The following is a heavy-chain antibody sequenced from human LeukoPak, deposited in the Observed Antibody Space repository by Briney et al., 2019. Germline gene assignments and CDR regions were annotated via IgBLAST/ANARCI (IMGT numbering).Heavy chain of an antibody. J-gene: IGHJ6*02. CDR1: GFTFSSYA. D-gene: IGHD3-22*01. Sequence: GGSLRLSCAASGFTFSSYAMHWVRQAPGKGLEWVAVISYDGSNKYYADSVKGRFTISRDNSKNTLYLQMNSLRAEDTAVYYCARDKGYYDSSGYYPYYYYYGMDVWGQGTTVTVSS. CDR2: ISYDGSNK. CDR3: ARDKGYYDSSGYYPYYYYYGMDV. V-gene: IGHV3-30-3*01.